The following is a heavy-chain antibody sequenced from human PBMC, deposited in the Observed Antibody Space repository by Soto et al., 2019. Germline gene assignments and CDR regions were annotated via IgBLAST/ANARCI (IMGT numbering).Heavy chain of an antibody. D-gene: IGHD6-13*01. CDR1: GFTFSSYW. CDR2: INSDGSST. Sequence: GGARRLSCAASGFTFSSYWMHWVRQAPGKGLVWVSRINSDGSSTSYADSVKGRFTISRDNAKNTLYLQMNSLRAEDTAVYYCARDDCSSWENYYRYGMAVWGQGTTVIGSS. V-gene: IGHV3-74*01. CDR3: ARDDCSSWENYYRYGMAV. J-gene: IGHJ6*02.